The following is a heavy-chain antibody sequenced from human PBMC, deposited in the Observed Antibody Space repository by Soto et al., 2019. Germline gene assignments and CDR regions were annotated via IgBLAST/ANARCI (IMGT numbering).Heavy chain of an antibody. J-gene: IGHJ3*02. CDR2: INNDGRST. Sequence: GGSLRLSCAASGFTFSGYWMHWVRQAPGKGLVWVSHINNDGRSTTYADSVKGRFTISRDNAKNTLYLQMNSLRAEDTSVYYCARDLKGDSSGWYRIGRDGDAFDIWGQGTMVTVSS. D-gene: IGHD6-19*01. CDR1: GFTFSGYW. CDR3: ARDLKGDSSGWYRIGRDGDAFDI. V-gene: IGHV3-74*01.